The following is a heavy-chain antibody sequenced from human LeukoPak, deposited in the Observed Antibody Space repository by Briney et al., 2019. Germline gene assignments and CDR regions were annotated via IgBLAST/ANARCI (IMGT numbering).Heavy chain of an antibody. D-gene: IGHD3-9*01. Sequence: ASVKVSCKASGGTFSSYAISWVRQAPGQGLEWMGRIIPILGIANYAQKFQGRVTITADKSTSTAYMELSSLRSEDTAVYYCARDFNPRYFDSANAFDIWGQGTMVTVSS. CDR1: GGTFSSYA. J-gene: IGHJ3*02. CDR2: IIPILGIA. V-gene: IGHV1-69*04. CDR3: ARDFNPRYFDSANAFDI.